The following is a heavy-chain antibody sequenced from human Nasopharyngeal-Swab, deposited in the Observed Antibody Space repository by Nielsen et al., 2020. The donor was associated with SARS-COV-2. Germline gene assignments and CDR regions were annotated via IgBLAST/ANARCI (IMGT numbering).Heavy chain of an antibody. D-gene: IGHD2-8*01. CDR2: INNVGVA. CDR3: AAFNGFDC. V-gene: IGHV3-53*01. CDR1: GFTLSSNH. J-gene: IGHJ4*02. Sequence: GGSLRPPCAASGFTLSSNHMSWVRQAPGKGLEWVSVINNVGVAYYADSVRGRFTISRDTSKNTLYLQMNSLRAEDTAEYYCAAFNGFDCWGQGTLVTVSS.